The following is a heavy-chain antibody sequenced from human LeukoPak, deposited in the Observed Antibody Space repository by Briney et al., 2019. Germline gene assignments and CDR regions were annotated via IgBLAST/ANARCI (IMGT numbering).Heavy chain of an antibody. CDR3: ARGNRGYSDH. J-gene: IGHJ4*02. CDR1: GYTFNSFG. V-gene: IGHV1-18*01. Sequence: ASVKVSCKTSGYTFNSFGITWVRQAPGQGLEWMGWISGYDGNTHSAQKFQGRVTMTTDTSTATGYMEVTSLRSDGTAAYFCARGNRGYSDHWGQGTLVTVSS. CDR2: ISGYDGNT. D-gene: IGHD2/OR15-2a*01.